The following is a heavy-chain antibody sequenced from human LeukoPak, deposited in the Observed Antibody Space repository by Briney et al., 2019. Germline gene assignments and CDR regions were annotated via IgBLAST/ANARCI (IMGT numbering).Heavy chain of an antibody. CDR1: GFTFSTYG. D-gene: IGHD6-19*01. CDR3: AKPDSSVPYFDY. CDR2: ISYDGSNK. Sequence: GGSLRLSCAASGFTFSTYGMHWVRQAPGKGLEWVAVISYDGSNKYYADSVKGRFTISRDNSKNTLYLQMNSLRAEDTAMFYCAKPDSSVPYFDYWGQGTLVTVSS. V-gene: IGHV3-30*18. J-gene: IGHJ4*02.